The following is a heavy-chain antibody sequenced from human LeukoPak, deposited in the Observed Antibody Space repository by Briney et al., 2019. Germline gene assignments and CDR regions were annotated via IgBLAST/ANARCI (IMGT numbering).Heavy chain of an antibody. CDR2: ISGSGGST. CDR3: AKEPYDSSGYYYDFDY. Sequence: GGSLRLSCAASGFTFSSYAMSWVRQAPGKGLEWVSAISGSGGSTYYADSVKGRFTISRDNSKNTRYLQMNSLRAEDTAVYYCAKEPYDSSGYYYDFDYWGQGTLVTVSS. V-gene: IGHV3-23*01. D-gene: IGHD3-22*01. CDR1: GFTFSSYA. J-gene: IGHJ4*02.